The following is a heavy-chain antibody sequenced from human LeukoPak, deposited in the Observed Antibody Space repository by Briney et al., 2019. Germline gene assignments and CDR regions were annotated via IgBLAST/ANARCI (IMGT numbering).Heavy chain of an antibody. CDR1: GGSISSYS. Sequence: SETLSLTCTVSGGSISSYSRHWIRQPAGKGLEWIGSIYTNGNTNYNSSPKSRVTMSLDTSNNQFSLMLSSVPAADTAVYYCARDRQKYYGSGSYSKGWFDPWGQGTLVTVSS. J-gene: IGHJ5*02. CDR2: IYTNGNT. D-gene: IGHD3-10*01. V-gene: IGHV4-4*07. CDR3: ARDRQKYYGSGSYSKGWFDP.